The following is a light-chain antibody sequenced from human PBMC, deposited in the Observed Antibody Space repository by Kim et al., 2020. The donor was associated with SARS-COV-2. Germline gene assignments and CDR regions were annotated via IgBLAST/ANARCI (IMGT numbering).Light chain of an antibody. Sequence: SPGERATLSCRASQTINSKLVWYQQKPGQAPRLLIYDATTRATGIPARFIGSGSETDFTLTINSLQSEDFAVYYCQQSNNWPPLTFGQGTKVDIK. CDR3: QQSNNWPPLT. J-gene: IGKJ1*01. CDR1: QTINSK. V-gene: IGKV3-15*01. CDR2: DAT.